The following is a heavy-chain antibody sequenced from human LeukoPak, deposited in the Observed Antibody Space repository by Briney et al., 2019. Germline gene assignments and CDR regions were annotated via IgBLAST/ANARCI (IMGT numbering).Heavy chain of an antibody. CDR3: ARDRGRGVVPAAMSWFDP. Sequence: PGGSLRLSCAASGFTFSSYWMSWIRQPPGKGLEWIGYIYYSGSTNYNPSLKSRVTISVDTSKNQFSLKLSSVTAADTAVYYCARDRGRGVVPAAMSWFDPWGQGTLVTVSS. CDR2: IYYSGST. V-gene: IGHV4-59*01. D-gene: IGHD2-2*01. CDR1: GFTFSSYW. J-gene: IGHJ5*02.